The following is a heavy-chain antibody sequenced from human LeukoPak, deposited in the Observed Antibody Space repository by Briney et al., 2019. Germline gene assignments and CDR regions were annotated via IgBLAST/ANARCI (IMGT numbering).Heavy chain of an antibody. CDR3: ARGLGFSWHYFDY. CDR2: ISYDGSNK. CDR1: GITFSSYA. D-gene: IGHD6-19*01. J-gene: IGHJ4*02. V-gene: IGHV3-30-3*01. Sequence: PGGSLRLSCAVSGITFSSYALHWVRQAPGKGLEWVAVISYDGSNKYHADYVKGRFTISRDNSKNTLYLQMNSLRAEDTAVYYCARGLGFSWHYFDYWGQGTLVTVSS.